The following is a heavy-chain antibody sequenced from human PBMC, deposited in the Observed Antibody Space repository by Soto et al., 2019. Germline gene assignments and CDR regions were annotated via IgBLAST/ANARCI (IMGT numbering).Heavy chain of an antibody. J-gene: IGHJ4*02. D-gene: IGHD4-17*01. CDR1: GFTFSSYG. CDR2: ISYDGSNK. CDR3: ANYHDYGDYDPPYFDY. V-gene: IGHV3-30*18. Sequence: PGGSLRLSCAASGFTFSSYGMHWVRQAPGKGLEWVAVISYDGSNKYYADSVKGRFTISRDNSKNTLYLQMNSLRAEDTAVYYCANYHDYGDYDPPYFDYWGQGTLVTVSS.